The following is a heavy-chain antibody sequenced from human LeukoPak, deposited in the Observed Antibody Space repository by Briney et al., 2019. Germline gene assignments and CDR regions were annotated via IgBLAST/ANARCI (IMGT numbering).Heavy chain of an antibody. CDR2: ISYDGSNK. D-gene: IGHD3-22*01. J-gene: IGHJ3*02. CDR1: GFTFSSYA. CDR3: AKIPIAWYDSTIDAFDI. Sequence: GGSLRLSCAASGFTFSSYAMHWVRQAPGKGLEWVAVISYDGSNKYYADSVKGRFTISRDNSKNTLYLQMNSLRAEDTAVYYCAKIPIAWYDSTIDAFDIWGQGTMVTVSS. V-gene: IGHV3-30*18.